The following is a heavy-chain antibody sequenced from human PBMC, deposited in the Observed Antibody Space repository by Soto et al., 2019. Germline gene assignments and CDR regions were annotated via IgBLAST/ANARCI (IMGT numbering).Heavy chain of an antibody. D-gene: IGHD5-18*01. J-gene: IGHJ3*02. CDR1: GYTFTSYG. CDR3: ARVLRYSYGYLLDAFDI. CDR2: ISAYNGNT. V-gene: IGHV1-18*01. Sequence: QVQLVQSGAEVKKPGASVKVSCKASGYTFTSYGISWVRQAPGQGLEWMGWISAYNGNTNYAQKLQGRVTMTTATSTSTAYMELRSLRSDDTAVYYCARVLRYSYGYLLDAFDIWVQGTMVTVSS.